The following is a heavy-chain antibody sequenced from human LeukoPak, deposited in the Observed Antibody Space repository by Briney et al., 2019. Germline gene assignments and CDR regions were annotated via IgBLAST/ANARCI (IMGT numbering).Heavy chain of an antibody. CDR3: ARDGTYYDFWSGLDY. CDR2: INTDGSST. J-gene: IGHJ4*02. CDR1: GFTFSSYW. D-gene: IGHD3-3*01. V-gene: IGHV3-74*01. Sequence: GGSLRLSCAASGFTFSSYWMHWVRQAPGKGLVWGSRINTDGSSTSYADSVKGRFTISRDNAKNTLYLQMNSLRAEDTAVYYCARDGTYYDFWSGLDYWGQGTLVTVSS.